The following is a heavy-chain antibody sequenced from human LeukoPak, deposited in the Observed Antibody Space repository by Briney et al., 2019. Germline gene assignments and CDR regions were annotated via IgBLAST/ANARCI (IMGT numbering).Heavy chain of an antibody. D-gene: IGHD3-22*01. V-gene: IGHV3-30-3*01. CDR2: ISYDGSNK. Sequence: GSLRLSCAASGFTFSSYAMHWVRQAPGKGLEWVAVISYDGSNKYCADSVKGRFTISRDNSKNTLYLQMNSLKAEDTAVYYCASEPELGIVVVPPRAWGQGTLVTVSS. J-gene: IGHJ5*02. CDR3: ASEPELGIVVVPPRA. CDR1: GFTFSSYA.